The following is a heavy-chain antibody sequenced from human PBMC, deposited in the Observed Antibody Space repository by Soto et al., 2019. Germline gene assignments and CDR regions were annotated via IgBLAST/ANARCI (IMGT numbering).Heavy chain of an antibody. CDR1: GYTFTGYY. D-gene: IGHD1-26*01. V-gene: IGHV1-2*02. Sequence: ASVKVCCKASGYTFTGYYMHWVRQAPGQGLEWMGWINPNSGGTNYAQKFQGRVTMTRDTSISTAYMELSRLRSDDTAVYYCAREGIVGATCFDYWGQGTLVTVSS. CDR3: AREGIVGATCFDY. CDR2: INPNSGGT. J-gene: IGHJ4*02.